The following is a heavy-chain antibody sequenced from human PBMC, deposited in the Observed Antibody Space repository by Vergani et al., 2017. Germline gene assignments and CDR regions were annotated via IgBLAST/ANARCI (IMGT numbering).Heavy chain of an antibody. V-gene: IGHV1-46*03. J-gene: IGHJ5*02. D-gene: IGHD6-6*01. CDR1: GYTFTSYY. CDR3: ARATKLGGFGP. Sequence: QVQLVQSGAEVKKPGASVKVSCKASGYTFTSYYMHWVRQAPGQGLEWMGIINPSGGTTSYAQKFQGRVTMTRDTSTSTVYMELSSLRSEDTAVYYCARATKLGGFGPWGQGTLVTVSS. CDR2: INPSGGTT.